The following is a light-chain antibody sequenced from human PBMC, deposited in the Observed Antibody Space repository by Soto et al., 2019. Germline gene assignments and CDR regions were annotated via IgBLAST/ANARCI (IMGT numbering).Light chain of an antibody. CDR3: QQYNKWWT. CDR2: HAS. Sequence: EIVMTQSPSTLPVSPGERATLSCRASQSVSGNLAWYQQKPGQAPRLLIYHASTRATGIPVRFSGSGSGTEFTLTINSLQSEDFAVYYCQQYNKWWTFGQGTKVEIK. CDR1: QSVSGN. V-gene: IGKV3-15*01. J-gene: IGKJ1*01.